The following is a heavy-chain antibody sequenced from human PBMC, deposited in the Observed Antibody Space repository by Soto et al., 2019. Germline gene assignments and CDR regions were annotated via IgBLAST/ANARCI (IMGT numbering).Heavy chain of an antibody. CDR3: ARREIQGRIDY. Sequence: QVQLQESGPGLVKPSDTLSLTCAVSGYSISSSNWWGWIRQPPGKGLEWIGYIYYSGTTYYNPSPKSRVPMSVGTSKNLFALKLTSVTAVDTAVYYCARREIQGRIDYWGQGTLVTVSS. D-gene: IGHD1-26*01. CDR2: IYYSGTT. CDR1: GYSISSSNW. J-gene: IGHJ4*02. V-gene: IGHV4-28*01.